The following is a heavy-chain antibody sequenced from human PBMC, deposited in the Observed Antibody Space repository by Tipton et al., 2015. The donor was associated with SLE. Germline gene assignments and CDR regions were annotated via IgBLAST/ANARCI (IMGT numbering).Heavy chain of an antibody. CDR3: ARHGIRPAGGSYYFYYYGMDV. CDR2: IYYSGST. D-gene: IGHD1-26*01. CDR1: GGSISNYY. V-gene: IGHV4-59*08. J-gene: IGHJ6*02. Sequence: TLSLTCTVSGGSISNYYWSWIRQSPGKGLEWIGYIYYSGSTNYNPSLKSRVTISVDTSKNQFSLKLSSVTAADTAVYYCARHGIRPAGGSYYFYYYGMDVWGQGTTVTVSS.